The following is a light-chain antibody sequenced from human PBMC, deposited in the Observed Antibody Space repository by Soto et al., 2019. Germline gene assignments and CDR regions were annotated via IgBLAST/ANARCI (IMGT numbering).Light chain of an antibody. CDR2: EVS. CDR1: SSDVGGYNF. CDR3: SSWTSSTTQV. J-gene: IGLJ3*02. Sequence: QPALAQPASVSGSLGQSITISCTGTSSDVGGYNFVSWYQQHPGKAPKLMIYEVSNRPSGVSNRFSGSKSGNTASLTISGLQAEDEADYYCSSWTSSTTQVLGGGTKVTVL. V-gene: IGLV2-14*01.